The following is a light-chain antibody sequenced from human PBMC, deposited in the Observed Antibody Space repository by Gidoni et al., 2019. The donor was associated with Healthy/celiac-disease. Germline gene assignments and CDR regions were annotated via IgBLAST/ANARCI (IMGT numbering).Light chain of an antibody. CDR3: QQYDNLPLT. Sequence: DIQMTQSPSSLSASLGDRVTITCQASQDISNYLKWYQQKPGEAPKLLIYDASYLETGVPSRFSGSGSGTDFTFTIISLQPEDISTYYCQQYDNLPLTFGGGTKVEIK. CDR2: DAS. CDR1: QDISNY. V-gene: IGKV1-33*01. J-gene: IGKJ4*01.